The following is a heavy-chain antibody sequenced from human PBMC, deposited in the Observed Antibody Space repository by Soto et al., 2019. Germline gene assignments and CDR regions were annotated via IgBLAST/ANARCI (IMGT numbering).Heavy chain of an antibody. CDR3: ARVRVDCSGGSCNAFDI. D-gene: IGHD2-15*01. CDR1: GGSISSSNW. CDR2: IYHSGST. Sequence: QVQLQESGPGLVKPSGTLSLTCAVSGGSISSSNWWSWVRQPPGKGLEWIGEIYHSGSTNYNPSLKSRVTISVDKSKNQISLKLSSVTAADTAVYYCARVRVDCSGGSCNAFDIWGQGTMVTVSS. J-gene: IGHJ3*02. V-gene: IGHV4-4*02.